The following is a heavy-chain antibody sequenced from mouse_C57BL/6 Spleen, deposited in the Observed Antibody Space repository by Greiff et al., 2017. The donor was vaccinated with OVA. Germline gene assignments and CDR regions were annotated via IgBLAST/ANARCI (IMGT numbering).Heavy chain of an antibody. D-gene: IGHD4-1*01. Sequence: VQLQQPGAELVMPGASVKLSCKASGYTFTSYWMHWVKQRPGQGLEWIGEIDPSDRCTNYNQKVKCKSTLTVYKASSTSYMQLSSLTSEDSAVYYCARCSGDYYAMDYWGQGTSVTVSS. V-gene: IGHV1-69*01. CDR2: IDPSDRCT. CDR3: ARCSGDYYAMDY. CDR1: GYTFTSYW. J-gene: IGHJ4*01.